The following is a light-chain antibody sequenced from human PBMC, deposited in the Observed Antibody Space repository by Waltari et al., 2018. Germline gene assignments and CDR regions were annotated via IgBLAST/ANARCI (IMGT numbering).Light chain of an antibody. CDR3: QQLNTYPRT. CDR1: QGINTY. CDR2: AAS. V-gene: IGKV1-9*01. Sequence: IQLTQSTSSLSAAVRYRVTITCRASQGINTYLAWYQQNPGKAPKLLIYAASTLQSGVPSRFSGSGSGTDFTLTISSLQPEDFATYYCQQLNTYPRTFGQGTKLEI. J-gene: IGKJ2*01.